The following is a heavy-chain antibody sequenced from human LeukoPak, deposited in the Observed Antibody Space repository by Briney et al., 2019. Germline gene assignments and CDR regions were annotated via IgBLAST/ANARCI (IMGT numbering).Heavy chain of an antibody. Sequence: ASVKVSCRPSGFTFTSTAMQWVRQARGQRLEWIGWIVVGSGNTNYAQKFQERVTITRDMSTSTAYMELSSLRSEDTAVYYCAALDGSYYPKSAYWGQGTLVTVSS. D-gene: IGHD1-26*01. V-gene: IGHV1-58*02. CDR1: GFTFTSTA. J-gene: IGHJ4*02. CDR2: IVVGSGNT. CDR3: AALDGSYYPKSAY.